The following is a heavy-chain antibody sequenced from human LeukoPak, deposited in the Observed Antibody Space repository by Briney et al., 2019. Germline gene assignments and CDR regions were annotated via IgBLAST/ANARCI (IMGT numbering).Heavy chain of an antibody. D-gene: IGHD4-17*01. CDR3: ALHTSYDYGDPNDVFDI. CDR2: ISWNSGSI. Sequence: PGGSLRLSCAASGFTFDDYAVHWVRQAPGKGLEWVSGISWNSGSIGYADSVEGRFTISRDNSKNTLYLQMNSLRAEDTAVYYCALHTSYDYGDPNDVFDIWGQGTMVTVSS. CDR1: GFTFDDYA. V-gene: IGHV3-9*01. J-gene: IGHJ3*02.